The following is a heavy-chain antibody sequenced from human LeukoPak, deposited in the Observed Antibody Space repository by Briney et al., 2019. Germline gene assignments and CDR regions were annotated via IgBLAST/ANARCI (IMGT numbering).Heavy chain of an antibody. CDR2: ISSSSSYT. CDR1: GFTFSDYY. CDR3: ARDLGYSMQAFDY. V-gene: IGHV3-11*06. J-gene: IGHJ4*02. Sequence: PGGSLRLSCAASGFTFSDYYMSWLRQAPGKGLEWVSYISSSSSYTNYADSVKGRFTISRDKAKTLLYLQMNSLRAEDTAVYYCARDLGYSMQAFDYWGQGTLVTVSS. D-gene: IGHD5-18*01.